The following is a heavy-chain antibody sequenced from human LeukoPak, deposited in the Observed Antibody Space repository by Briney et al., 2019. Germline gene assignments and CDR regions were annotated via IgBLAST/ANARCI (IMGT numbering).Heavy chain of an antibody. CDR3: ARLAAARPYDY. D-gene: IGHD6-13*01. V-gene: IGHV1-2*02. CDR2: INPNSGGT. J-gene: IGHJ4*02. Sequence: VASVKVSCKASGYTFTGYYMHRVRQAPGHGLEWMGWINPNSGGTNYAQKFQGRVTMTRDTSISTAYMELSGLRSDDTAVYYCARLAAARPYDYWGQGTLVTVSS. CDR1: GYTFTGYY.